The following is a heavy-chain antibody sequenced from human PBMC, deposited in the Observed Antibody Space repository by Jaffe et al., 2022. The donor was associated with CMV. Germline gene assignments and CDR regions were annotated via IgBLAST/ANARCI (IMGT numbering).Heavy chain of an antibody. D-gene: IGHD4-17*01. J-gene: IGHJ6*02. Sequence: QVQLQQWGAGLLKPSETLSLTCAVYGGSFSGYYWSWIRQPPGKGLEWIGEINHSGSTNYNPSLKSRVTISVDTSKNQFSLKLSSVTAADTAVYYCARGRYGDHPPYYYYGMDVWGQGTTVTVSS. V-gene: IGHV4-34*01. CDR1: GGSFSGYY. CDR3: ARGRYGDHPPYYYYGMDV. CDR2: INHSGST.